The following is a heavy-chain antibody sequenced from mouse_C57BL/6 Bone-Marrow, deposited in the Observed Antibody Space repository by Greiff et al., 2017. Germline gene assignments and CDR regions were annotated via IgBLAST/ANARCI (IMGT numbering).Heavy chain of an antibody. Sequence: QVQLQQSGAELVIPGASVKLSCKASGYTFTEYTIHWVKQRSGQGLEWIGWFYPGGGSIKYNEKFKGKATLTADKSSSTVYMELSRLTSEDSAVYFCARNEEYYGSRFALAYWGQGTLVTVSS. D-gene: IGHD1-1*01. CDR3: ARNEEYYGSRFALAY. CDR2: FYPGGGSI. V-gene: IGHV1-62-2*01. J-gene: IGHJ4*01. CDR1: GYTFTEYT.